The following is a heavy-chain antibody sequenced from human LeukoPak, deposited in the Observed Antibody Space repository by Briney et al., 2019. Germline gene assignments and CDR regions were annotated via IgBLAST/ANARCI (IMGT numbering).Heavy chain of an antibody. CDR2: MNPNSGNT. V-gene: IGHV1-8*02. J-gene: IGHJ4*02. CDR3: ARGRGYYYGSGSYYIAY. D-gene: IGHD3-10*01. CDR1: GYTFTSYT. Sequence: ASVKVSCKASGYTFTSYTMHWVRQAPGQRLEWMGWMNPNSGNTGYAQKFQGRVTMTRNTSISTAYMELSSLRSEDTAVYYCARGRGYYYGSGSYYIAYWGQGTLVTVSS.